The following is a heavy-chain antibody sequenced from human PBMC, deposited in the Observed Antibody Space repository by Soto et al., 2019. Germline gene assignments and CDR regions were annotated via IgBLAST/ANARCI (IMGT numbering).Heavy chain of an antibody. V-gene: IGHV1-69*13. CDR2: IIPIFGTA. CDR3: ARETADGDYYYYGMDV. CDR1: GGTFSSYA. J-gene: IGHJ6*02. Sequence: SVKVSCKASGGTFSSYAISWVRQAPGQGLEWMGGIIPIFGTANYAQKFQGRVTITADESTSTAYMELSSLRSEDTAVYYCARETADGDYYYYGMDVWGQGTTVTVSS. D-gene: IGHD4-17*01.